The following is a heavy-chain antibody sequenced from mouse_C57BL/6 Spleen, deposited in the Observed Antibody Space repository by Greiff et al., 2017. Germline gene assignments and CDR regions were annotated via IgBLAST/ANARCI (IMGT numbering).Heavy chain of an antibody. J-gene: IGHJ4*01. CDR3: ARPNLYYAMDY. V-gene: IGHV1-64*01. CDR1: GYTFTSYW. Sequence: VQLQQPGAELVKPGASVKLSCKASGYTFTSYWMHWVKQRPGQGLEWIGMIHPNSGSTNYNEKFKSKATLTVDKSSSTAYMQLSSLTSEDSAVYYCARPNLYYAMDYWGQGTSVTVSS. CDR2: IHPNSGST.